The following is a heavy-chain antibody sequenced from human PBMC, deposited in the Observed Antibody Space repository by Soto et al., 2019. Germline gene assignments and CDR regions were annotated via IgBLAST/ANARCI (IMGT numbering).Heavy chain of an antibody. V-gene: IGHV4-59*08. CDR1: GGSISSYY. CDR3: ARLRGCSSTSCYGYYYYYMDV. J-gene: IGHJ6*03. Sequence: SETLSLTCTVSGGSISSYYWSWIRQPPGKGLEWIGYIYYSGSTNYNPSLKSRVTISVDTSKNQFSLKLSSVTAADTAVYYCARLRGCSSTSCYGYYYYYMDVWGKGTTVTVSS. D-gene: IGHD2-2*01. CDR2: IYYSGST.